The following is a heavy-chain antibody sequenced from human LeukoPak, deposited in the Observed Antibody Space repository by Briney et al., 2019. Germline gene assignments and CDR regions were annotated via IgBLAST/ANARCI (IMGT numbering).Heavy chain of an antibody. CDR2: IYTSGST. J-gene: IGHJ6*03. V-gene: IGHV4-4*07. D-gene: IGHD3/OR15-3a*01. CDR3: ARDSRTGTYYYYYYMDV. Sequence: SETLSLTCTVSGGSISSYYWSWIRQPAGKGLEWIGRIYTSGSTNYNPSLKSRVTMSVDTSKNQFSLKLSSVTAADTAVYYCARDSRTGTYYYYYYMDVWGKGTTVTVSS. CDR1: GGSISSYY.